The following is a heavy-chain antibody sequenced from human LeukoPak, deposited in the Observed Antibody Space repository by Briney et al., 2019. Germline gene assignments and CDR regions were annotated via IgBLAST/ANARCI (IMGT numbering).Heavy chain of an antibody. Sequence: ASVKVSCKASGYTFTGYYMHWVRQAPGQGLEWMGWINPNSGGTNYAQKFQGWVTMTRDTSISTAYMELSRLRSEDTAVYYCARVEVDTDPLDYYYGMDVWGQGTTVTVSS. J-gene: IGHJ6*02. D-gene: IGHD3-3*01. CDR3: ARVEVDTDPLDYYYGMDV. CDR2: INPNSGGT. CDR1: GYTFTGYY. V-gene: IGHV1-2*04.